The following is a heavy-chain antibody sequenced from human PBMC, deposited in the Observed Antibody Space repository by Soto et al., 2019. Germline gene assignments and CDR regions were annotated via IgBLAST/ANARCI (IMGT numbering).Heavy chain of an antibody. CDR1: GFTFSDYY. CDR3: ARGGVPYSSGWGIDY. Sequence: QVQLVELGGGLVKPGGSLRLSCAASGFTFSDYYMNWIRQAPGKGLEWVSYISNRGNTIYYADSVKGRFTVSRDNTKNSLHLQMDSLRAEDSAVYFCARGGVPYSSGWGIDYWGQGILVNVSS. D-gene: IGHD6-19*01. J-gene: IGHJ4*02. V-gene: IGHV3-11*01. CDR2: ISNRGNTI.